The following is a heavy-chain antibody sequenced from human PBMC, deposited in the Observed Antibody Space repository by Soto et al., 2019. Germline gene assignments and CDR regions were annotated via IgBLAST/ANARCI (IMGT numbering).Heavy chain of an antibody. J-gene: IGHJ3*02. V-gene: IGHV1-8*01. D-gene: IGHD6-6*01. CDR1: GFTLTDYD. CDR3: ARLDLLFAARASDAFDI. Sequence: QVQLVQSGAEVKKPGASVKVSCKASGFTLTDYDINWVRQAPGQGLEWMGWMNPNNGNTGYAEKFQDRVSLTRDTSVNTAYMELSSLTFEDTAVYFCARLDLLFAARASDAFDIWGQGTLVTVSS. CDR2: MNPNNGNT.